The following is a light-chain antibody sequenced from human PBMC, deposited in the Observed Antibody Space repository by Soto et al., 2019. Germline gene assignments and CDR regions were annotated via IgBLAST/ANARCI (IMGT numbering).Light chain of an antibody. J-gene: IGKJ3*01. CDR2: DAS. V-gene: IGKV3-11*01. CDR3: QQRSNWPPT. Sequence: EIVVTQSQATLSLSPGERATLSCRASQSVSSYLAWYQQKPGQAPRLLIYDASNRATGIPARFSGSGSGTDFTLTISSLEPEDFAVYYCQQRSNWPPTFGPGTKVANK. CDR1: QSVSSY.